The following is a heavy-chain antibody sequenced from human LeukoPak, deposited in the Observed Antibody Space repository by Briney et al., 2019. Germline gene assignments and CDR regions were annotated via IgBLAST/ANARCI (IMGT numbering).Heavy chain of an antibody. CDR2: IYYSGST. D-gene: IGHD3-10*01. CDR1: GGSISSSSYY. Sequence: SETLSLTCTVSGGSISSSSYYWGWIRQPPGKGLEWIGSIYYSGSTYYNPSLKSRVTISVDTSKNQFSLKLSSVTAADTAVYYCARSGSYTHYYMDVWGKGTTVTISS. J-gene: IGHJ6*03. CDR3: ARSGSYTHYYMDV. V-gene: IGHV4-39*01.